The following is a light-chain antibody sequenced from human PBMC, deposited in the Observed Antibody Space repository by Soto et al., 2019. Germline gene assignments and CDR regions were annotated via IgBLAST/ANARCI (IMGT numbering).Light chain of an antibody. CDR1: SSNIGAGYD. CDR2: GNS. J-gene: IGLJ2*01. V-gene: IGLV1-40*01. Sequence: QSVLTPTPSVSGAPGQSVTISYPGISSNIGAGYDVHWYQQLPGTAPKLLIYGNSNRPSGVPDRFSGSKSGTSASLAITGLQAEDEADYYCQSYDSRLSVVFGGGTKVTVL. CDR3: QSYDSRLSVV.